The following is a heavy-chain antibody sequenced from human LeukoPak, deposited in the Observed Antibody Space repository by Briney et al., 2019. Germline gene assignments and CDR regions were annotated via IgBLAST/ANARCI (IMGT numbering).Heavy chain of an antibody. CDR2: IYHSGST. V-gene: IGHV4-4*02. Sequence: SETLSLTCAVSGGSISSSNWWSWVRQPPGKGLEWIGEIYHSGSTNYNPSLKSRVTISVDKSKNQFSLKLSSVTAADTAVYYCVGRPVDTAMVAANSVSDYWGQGTLVTVSS. J-gene: IGHJ4*02. D-gene: IGHD5-18*01. CDR1: GGSISSSNW. CDR3: VGRPVDTAMVAANSVSDY.